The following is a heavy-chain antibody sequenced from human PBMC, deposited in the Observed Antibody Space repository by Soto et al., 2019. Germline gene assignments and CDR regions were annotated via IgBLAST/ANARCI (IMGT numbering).Heavy chain of an antibody. CDR1: GYTFTSYA. CDR3: ARGSAGGGWRY. J-gene: IGHJ4*02. V-gene: IGHV1-3*01. Sequence: QVQLVQSGAEVKKPGASVKVSCKASGYTFTSYAMHWVRQAPGQRLEWMGWINAVNGNTKYSQKFQGRVTITRDTSASTAYMELSSLRSEDTAVYYCARGSAGGGWRYWGQGTLVTVSS. CDR2: INAVNGNT. D-gene: IGHD6-19*01.